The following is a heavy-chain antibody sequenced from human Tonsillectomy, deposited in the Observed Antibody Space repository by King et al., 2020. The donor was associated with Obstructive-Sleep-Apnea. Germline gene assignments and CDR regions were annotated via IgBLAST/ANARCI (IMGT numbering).Heavy chain of an antibody. D-gene: IGHD6-13*01. J-gene: IGHJ4*02. CDR2: INSDGSST. Sequence: VQLVESGGGLVQPGGSLRLSCAASGFTFSSYGMHWVRQAPGKGLVWVSRINSDGSSTSYADSVKGRFTISSDNAKNTLYLQMNSLRAEDTAVYYYASGGIAAAEYWGQGTLVTVSS. V-gene: IGHV3-74*01. CDR1: GFTFSSYG. CDR3: ASGGIAAAEY.